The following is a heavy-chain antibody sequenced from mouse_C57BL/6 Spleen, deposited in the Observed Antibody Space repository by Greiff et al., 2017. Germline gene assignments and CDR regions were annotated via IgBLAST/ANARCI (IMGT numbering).Heavy chain of an antibody. Sequence: QVQLKESGAELVKPGASVKISCKASGYAFSSYWMNWVKQRPGKGLEWLGQIYPGDGDTNYNGKFKGKATLTADKSSSTAYMQLSSLTSETSAVYFCARSANWDVAYWGQGTLVTVSA. CDR2: IYPGDGDT. CDR1: GYAFSSYW. CDR3: ARSANWDVAY. V-gene: IGHV1-80*01. J-gene: IGHJ3*01. D-gene: IGHD4-1*01.